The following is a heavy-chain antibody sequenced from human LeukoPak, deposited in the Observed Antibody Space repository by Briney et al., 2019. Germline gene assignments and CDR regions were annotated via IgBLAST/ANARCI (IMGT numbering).Heavy chain of an antibody. V-gene: IGHV1-2*02. D-gene: IGHD2-21*02. CDR3: ARKHIVVVTAIPDYYYYMDV. CDR2: INTNSGSA. J-gene: IGHJ6*03. Sequence: GASLKVSCTPSGYTFTGYYMQCVPHAPGQGLEWMGWINTNSGSANYAQKFQGRVTITRDTSISTAYMELSRLRSDDTAVYYCARKHIVVVTAIPDYYYYMDVWGKGTTVTVSS. CDR1: GYTFTGYY.